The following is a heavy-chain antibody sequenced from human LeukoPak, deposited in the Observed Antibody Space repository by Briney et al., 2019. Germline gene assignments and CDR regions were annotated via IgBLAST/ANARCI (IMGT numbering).Heavy chain of an antibody. Sequence: GGSLRLSCAASGFTFSSYAMSWVRQAPGKGLEWVSAISGSGGSTYYADSVKGRFTISRDNSKNTLYLQMNSLRAEDTAVYYCQKAVLWFGESYFDYWGQGTLVTVSP. V-gene: IGHV3-23*01. CDR2: ISGSGGST. CDR3: QKAVLWFGESYFDY. J-gene: IGHJ4*02. CDR1: GFTFSSYA. D-gene: IGHD3-10*01.